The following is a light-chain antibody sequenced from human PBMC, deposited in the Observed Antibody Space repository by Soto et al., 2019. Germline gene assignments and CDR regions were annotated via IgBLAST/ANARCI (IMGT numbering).Light chain of an antibody. CDR1: QSVTNNQ. CDR3: QQYSSSPQT. CDR2: GAS. Sequence: EIVLTQSPGTLSLSPGDRDTITCRASQSVTNNQFAWFRQKPGQAPRLLIWGASNRATGIPDRFSGSGAGTDFTLTSSRLEHEDFVVYYCQQYSSSPQTFGQGTKVDIK. V-gene: IGKV3-20*01. J-gene: IGKJ1*01.